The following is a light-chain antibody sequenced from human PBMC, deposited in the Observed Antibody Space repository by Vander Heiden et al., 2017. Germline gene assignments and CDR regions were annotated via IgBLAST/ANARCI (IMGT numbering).Light chain of an antibody. V-gene: IGLV2-14*03. Sequence: QSALTQPASVSGSPGQSITISCTGTSDDIGAYNSVSWYQHLPGEAPKLLIYDVTKRPSGVSNRFSGSKSGNTASLTISGLQPEDEADYYCFSYAGSGTPIFGGGTNLTVL. CDR2: DVT. CDR3: FSYAGSGTPI. CDR1: SDDIGAYNS. J-gene: IGLJ2*01.